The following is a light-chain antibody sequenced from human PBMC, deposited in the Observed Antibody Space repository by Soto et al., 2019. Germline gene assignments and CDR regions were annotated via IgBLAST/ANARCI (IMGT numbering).Light chain of an antibody. J-gene: IGLJ3*02. V-gene: IGLV1-40*01. CDR1: RSNIGADFD. Sequence: QSLLTQPPSVSGAPGQRVTISCTGSRSNIGADFDVHWYQQLPGRAPKLLIYANSNRPSGVPDRFSGSKSGTSASLVITGLQAEDEADYYCQSHDIDMSRVFGGGTKLTVL. CDR2: ANS. CDR3: QSHDIDMSRV.